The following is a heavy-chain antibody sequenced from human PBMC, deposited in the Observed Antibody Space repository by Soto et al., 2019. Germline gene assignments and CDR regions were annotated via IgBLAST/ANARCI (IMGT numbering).Heavy chain of an antibody. CDR3: ARDWPSRYFVD. D-gene: IGHD2-2*01. Sequence: ASVKVSCKASGYTFTSYDINWVRQATGQGLEWMGWMNPNSANTGYAQKFQGRVTMTRNTSISTAYMELSSLRSEDTAVYYCARDWPSRYFVDWCQGILVNVFS. V-gene: IGHV1-8*01. J-gene: IGHJ4*02. CDR1: GYTFTSYD. CDR2: MNPNSANT.